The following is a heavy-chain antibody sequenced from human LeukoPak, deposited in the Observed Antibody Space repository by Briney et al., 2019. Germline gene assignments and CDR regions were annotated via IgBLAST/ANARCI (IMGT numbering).Heavy chain of an antibody. CDR2: ISWNSGSI. J-gene: IGHJ3*02. V-gene: IGHV3-9*03. CDR3: AKGSAFDI. Sequence: GGSLRLSCAASGFTFDDYAMHWVRQAPGKGLEWVSGISWNSGSIGYADSVKGRFTISRDNAKNSLYLQMNSLRAEDMALYYCAKGSAFDIWAKGQWSPSLQ. CDR1: GFTFDDYA.